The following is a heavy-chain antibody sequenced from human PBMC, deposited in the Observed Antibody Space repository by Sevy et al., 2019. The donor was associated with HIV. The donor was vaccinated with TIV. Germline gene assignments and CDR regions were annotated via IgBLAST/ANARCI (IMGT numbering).Heavy chain of an antibody. J-gene: IGHJ4*02. CDR1: GFTLSSRW. Sequence: GGSLRLSCAASGFTLSSRWMSWVRQAPGKGLEWVANIKQDGSEKYYVDSVKDRFTNSRENAKNYLYLQMNSLSAEDAGVYYCVPSGGGHAGYWGQGTLVTVSS. V-gene: IGHV3-7*01. CDR2: IKQDGSEK. D-gene: IGHD2-15*01. CDR3: VPSGGGHAGY.